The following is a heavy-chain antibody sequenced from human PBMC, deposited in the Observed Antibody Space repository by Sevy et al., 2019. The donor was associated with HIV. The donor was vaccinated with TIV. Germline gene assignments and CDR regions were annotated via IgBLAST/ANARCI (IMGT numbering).Heavy chain of an antibody. Sequence: GGSLRLSCAASGFTFSSYGMHWVRQAPGKGLEGVAVIWYDGSNKYYADSVKGRFTISRDNSKNTLYLQMNSLRAEDTAVFYCARDNNFWIGYYTGRGGAFDIWGQGTMVTVSS. CDR2: IWYDGSNK. J-gene: IGHJ3*02. V-gene: IGHV3-33*01. CDR1: GFTFSSYG. CDR3: ARDNNFWIGYYTGRGGAFDI. D-gene: IGHD3-3*01.